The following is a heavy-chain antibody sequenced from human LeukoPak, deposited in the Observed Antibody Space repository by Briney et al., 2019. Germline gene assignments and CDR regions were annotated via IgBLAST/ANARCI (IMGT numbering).Heavy chain of an antibody. V-gene: IGHV1-18*01. CDR3: AWLRADNWFDP. Sequence: ASVKVSCKASGYTFTSYGISWVRQAPGQGLEWMGWITAYNGNTNYAQKLQGRVTMTTDTSTSTAYMELRSLRSDDTAVYYCAWLRADNWFDPWGQGTLVTVSS. CDR1: GYTFTSYG. D-gene: IGHD5-12*01. J-gene: IGHJ5*02. CDR2: ITAYNGNT.